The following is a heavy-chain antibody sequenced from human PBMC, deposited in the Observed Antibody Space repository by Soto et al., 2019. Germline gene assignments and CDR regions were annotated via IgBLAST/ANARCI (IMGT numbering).Heavy chain of an antibody. V-gene: IGHV1-69*08. J-gene: IGHJ3*02. Sequence: QVQLVQSGAEVKKPGSSVKVSCKASGGTFSSYTISWVRQAPGQGLEWMGRIIPILGIANYAQKFQGRLTNTADKSKSTAYMELSSLASEDTAVYYCARDRGNYYDSSGYYYLDAFDISGQGTMVTVSS. D-gene: IGHD3-22*01. CDR1: GGTFSSYT. CDR3: ARDRGNYYDSSGYYYLDAFDI. CDR2: IIPILGIA.